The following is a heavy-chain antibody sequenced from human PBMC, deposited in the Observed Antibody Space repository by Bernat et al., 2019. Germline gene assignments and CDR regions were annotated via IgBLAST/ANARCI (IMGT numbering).Heavy chain of an antibody. J-gene: IGHJ3*02. V-gene: IGHV3-30*18. D-gene: IGHD3-10*01. CDR3: AKDQGPGFGELFGAFDI. CDR2: ISYDGSNK. Sequence: QVQLVESGGGVVQPGRSLRLSCAASGFTFSSYGMHWVRQAPGKGLEWVAVISYDGSNKYYADSVKGRFTISRDNSENTLYLQMNSLRAEDTAVYYCAKDQGPGFGELFGAFDIWGQGTMVTVSS. CDR1: GFTFSSYG.